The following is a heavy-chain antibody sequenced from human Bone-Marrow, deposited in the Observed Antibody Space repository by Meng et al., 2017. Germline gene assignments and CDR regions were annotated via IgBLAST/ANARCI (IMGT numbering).Heavy chain of an antibody. CDR2: INPNSGGT. Sequence: ASVKVSCKASGYSFTGYYMHWVRQALGQGLEWMGWINPNSGGTNYAQKFQGRVTMTRDTSISTAYMELSGLRSDDTAMYYCARDEDISAAGKLFGDYWGQGTLVTVSS. V-gene: IGHV1-2*02. CDR1: GYSFTGYY. CDR3: ARDEDISAAGKLFGDY. J-gene: IGHJ4*02. D-gene: IGHD6-13*01.